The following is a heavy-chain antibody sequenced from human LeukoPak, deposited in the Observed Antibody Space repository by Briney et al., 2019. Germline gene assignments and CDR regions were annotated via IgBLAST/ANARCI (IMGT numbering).Heavy chain of an antibody. CDR3: ARDFRNKGMDV. CDR2: ISNSRGSAT. CDR1: GFTLGDYY. D-gene: IGHD2/OR15-2a*01. V-gene: IGHV3-11*01. J-gene: IGHJ6*02. Sequence: GGSLRLSCAASGFTLGDYYMSWIRQAPGKGLEWISYISNSRGSATYYADSVKGRFTNSRDYAKNSLYLQMNSLRADDTAVYYCARDFRNKGMDVWGQGTTVTVSS.